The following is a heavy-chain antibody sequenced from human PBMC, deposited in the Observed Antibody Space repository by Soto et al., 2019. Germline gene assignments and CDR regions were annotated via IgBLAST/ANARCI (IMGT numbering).Heavy chain of an antibody. CDR3: ARLGPLYDFDY. CDR1: GGSISSSGCY. D-gene: IGHD2-2*02. V-gene: IGHV4-39*01. J-gene: IGHJ4*02. Sequence: PSETLSVTCTVTGGSISSSGCYWGWIRQPPGKGLEWIGSIYYSGSTYYNPSLKSRVTISVDTSKNQFSLKLSSVTAADTAVYYCARLGPLYDFDYWGQGTLVTVSS. CDR2: IYYSGST.